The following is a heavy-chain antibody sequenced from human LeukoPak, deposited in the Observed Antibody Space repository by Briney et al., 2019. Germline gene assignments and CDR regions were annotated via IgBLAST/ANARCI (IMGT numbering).Heavy chain of an antibody. V-gene: IGHV3-74*01. CDR2: INRDGSGT. Sequence: GGSLRPSCAAPGLTLSSTWLHWVGQAPGKGLVWVSRINRDGSGTSYADSVKGRFTISRDNAKNTLYLQMNNLRAEDTAVYYCARAGEGLQSYGFDIWGQGSMVTVSS. D-gene: IGHD5-24*01. J-gene: IGHJ3*02. CDR1: GLTLSSTW. CDR3: ARAGEGLQSYGFDI.